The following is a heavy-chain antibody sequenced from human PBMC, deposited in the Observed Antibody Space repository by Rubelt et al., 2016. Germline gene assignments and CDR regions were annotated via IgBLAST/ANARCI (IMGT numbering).Heavy chain of an antibody. D-gene: IGHD3-3*01. J-gene: IGHJ4*02. Sequence: QVQLQESGPGLVKPSETLSLTCTVSGGSISSYYWSWIRQPPGKGLEWIWYIYYSGSTNYNPSLKSRVTISVDTCKNQFSLKLSSVTAADTAVYYCAGGITIFGVASGYFDYWGQGTLVTVSS. V-gene: IGHV4-59*01. CDR3: AGGITIFGVASGYFDY. CDR1: GGSISSYY. CDR2: IYYSGST.